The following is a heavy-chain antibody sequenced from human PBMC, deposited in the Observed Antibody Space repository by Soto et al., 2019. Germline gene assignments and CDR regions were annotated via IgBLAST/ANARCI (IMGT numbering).Heavy chain of an antibody. J-gene: IGHJ5*02. V-gene: IGHV3-21*01. CDR2: ISSSSRYI. D-gene: IGHD2-2*01. CDR1: GFTFSSYT. Sequence: EAQLVESGGGLVKPGGSLRLSCAASGFTFSSYTMNWVRQAPGKGLEWVPSISSSSRYIYYADSLKGRFTISRDNAENSLYLQMNSLGAEDTAVDYCARGGFCSTTSCYLLPFDPWGQGTLVTVSS. CDR3: ARGGFCSTTSCYLLPFDP.